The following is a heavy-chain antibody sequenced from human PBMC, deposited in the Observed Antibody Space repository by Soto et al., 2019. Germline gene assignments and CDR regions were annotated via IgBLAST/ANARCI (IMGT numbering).Heavy chain of an antibody. CDR1: GYSISSGYY. V-gene: IGHV4-38-2*01. CDR2: IYHSGST. D-gene: IGHD3-10*01. Sequence: SETLSLTCAVSGYSISSGYYWGCIRQPPGKGLEWIGSIYHSGSTYYNPSLKSRVTISVDTSKNQFSLKLSSVTAADTAVYYCARAHPYYGSGSQFDYWGQGTLVTVSS. J-gene: IGHJ4*02. CDR3: ARAHPYYGSGSQFDY.